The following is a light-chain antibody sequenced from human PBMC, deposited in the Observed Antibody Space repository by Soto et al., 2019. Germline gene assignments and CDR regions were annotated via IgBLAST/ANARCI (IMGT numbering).Light chain of an antibody. Sequence: DIQMTQSPSTMSASVGDRVTITCRASQTVSSWLAWYQQKPGKAPKLLIYDVSSLESGGPSRFSGSGSGTDFTLTISILQPDDFATYYCQQYYSYSQTFGQGTKVEVK. CDR3: QQYYSYSQT. V-gene: IGKV1-5*01. J-gene: IGKJ1*01. CDR2: DVS. CDR1: QTVSSW.